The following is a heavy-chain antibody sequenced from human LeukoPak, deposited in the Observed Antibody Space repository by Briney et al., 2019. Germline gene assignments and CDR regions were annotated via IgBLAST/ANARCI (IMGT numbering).Heavy chain of an antibody. CDR2: INWNGGST. CDR3: ARDRIWSGYYNLLFDY. V-gene: IGHV3-20*04. D-gene: IGHD3-3*01. Sequence: GGSLRLSCAASGFTFGDYGMSWVRQVPGKGLEWVSNINWNGGSTSFADSVKGRFTISRDNAKNSLYLQMNSLRAEDTAVYYCARDRIWSGYYNLLFDYWGQGTLVTVSS. CDR1: GFTFGDYG. J-gene: IGHJ4*02.